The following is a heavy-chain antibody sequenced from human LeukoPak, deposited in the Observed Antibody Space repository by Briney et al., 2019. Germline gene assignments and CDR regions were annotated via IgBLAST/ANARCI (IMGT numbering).Heavy chain of an antibody. CDR3: AKTSRPWYYFDY. Sequence: GGSLRLSCAASGITFSNAWMSWVRQAPGKGLEWVSAISGSGGSTYYADSVKGRFTISRDNSKNTLYLQMNSLRAEDTAVYYCAKTSRPWYYFDYWGQGTLVTVSS. D-gene: IGHD2-15*01. J-gene: IGHJ4*02. V-gene: IGHV3-23*01. CDR1: GITFSNAW. CDR2: ISGSGGST.